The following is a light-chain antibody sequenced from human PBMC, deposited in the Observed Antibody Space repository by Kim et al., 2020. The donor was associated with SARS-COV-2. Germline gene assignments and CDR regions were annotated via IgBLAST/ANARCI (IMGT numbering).Light chain of an antibody. CDR1: SSDVGYSNP. CDR3: SSYAGGSNLE. J-gene: IGLJ2*01. V-gene: IGLV2-8*01. CDR2: GVN. Sequence: GQSVTISCTGTSSDVGYSNPVSWFQQHPGKAHKLMIYGVNKRPSGVPDRFSGSKSGNTASLTVSGLQAEDEADYYCSSYAGGSNLEFGGGTQLTVL.